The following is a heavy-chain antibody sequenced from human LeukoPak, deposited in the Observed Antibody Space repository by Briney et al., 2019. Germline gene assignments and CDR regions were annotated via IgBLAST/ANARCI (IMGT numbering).Heavy chain of an antibody. CDR3: ARDLEQWLNNWFDP. Sequence: PGGSLRLSCAASRFTFSSYSMNWVRQAPGKGLEWVSSISSSSYIYYADSVKGRFTISRDNAKNSLYLQMNSLRAEDTAVYYCARDLEQWLNNWFDPWGQGTLVTVSS. D-gene: IGHD6-19*01. CDR2: ISSSSYI. V-gene: IGHV3-21*01. J-gene: IGHJ5*02. CDR1: RFTFSSYS.